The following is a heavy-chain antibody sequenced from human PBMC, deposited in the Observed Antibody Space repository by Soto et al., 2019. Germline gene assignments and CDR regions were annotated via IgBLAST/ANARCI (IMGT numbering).Heavy chain of an antibody. Sequence: SETLSLTFTVYGGSFSGYYWSWIRQPPGKGLEWIGEINHSGSTNYNPSLKSRVTISRDNAKNSLYLQMNSLRAEDTAVYYCARELKDYWGQGTLVTVSS. CDR1: GGSFSGYY. J-gene: IGHJ4*02. CDR3: ARELKDY. CDR2: INHSGST. V-gene: IGHV4-34*01.